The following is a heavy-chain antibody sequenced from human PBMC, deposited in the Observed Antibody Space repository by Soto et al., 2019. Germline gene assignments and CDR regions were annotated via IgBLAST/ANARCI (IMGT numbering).Heavy chain of an antibody. V-gene: IGHV1-69*12. J-gene: IGHJ6*02. CDR2: IIPIFPTP. D-gene: IGHD2-15*01. Sequence: QVQLVQPGAEVKKPGSSLTASCSASGGTFGNSAISWVRQALGQGLGWRGGIIPIFPTPVYAQKSQVRVTIKADEASITAYMESTILRSEDTPVHYCARDKGRIKLGVNFYYAIDVLGQGTTVTASS. CDR1: GGTFGNSA. CDR3: ARDKGRIKLGVNFYYAIDV.